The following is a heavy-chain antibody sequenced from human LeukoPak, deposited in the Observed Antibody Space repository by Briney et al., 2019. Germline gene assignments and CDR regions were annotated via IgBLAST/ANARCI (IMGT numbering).Heavy chain of an antibody. CDR1: GFSVSSTF. J-gene: IGHJ4*02. D-gene: IGHD5-18*01. Sequence: GGSLTLSCAASGFSVSSTFMTWVRQAPGKGLECVSGIYSGGSTYYADSVKGRFTISRDNSKNTLYLQMNSLRAEDTAVYYCAIGPYSYGGLDYWGQGTLVTVSS. CDR2: IYSGGST. V-gene: IGHV3-53*01. CDR3: AIGPYSYGGLDY.